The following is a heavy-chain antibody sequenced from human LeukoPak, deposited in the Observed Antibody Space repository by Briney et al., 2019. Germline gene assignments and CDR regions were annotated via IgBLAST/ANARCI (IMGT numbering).Heavy chain of an antibody. Sequence: SETLSLTCTVSGGSISSYYWSWIRQPAGKGLEWVGRIYTSGSTNYNPSLKSRVTMSVDTSKNQFSLKLSSVTAADTAVYYCARDGYSSNWGAFDIWGQGTMVTVSS. V-gene: IGHV4-4*07. CDR1: GGSISSYY. CDR2: IYTSGST. CDR3: ARDGYSSNWGAFDI. J-gene: IGHJ3*02. D-gene: IGHD6-13*01.